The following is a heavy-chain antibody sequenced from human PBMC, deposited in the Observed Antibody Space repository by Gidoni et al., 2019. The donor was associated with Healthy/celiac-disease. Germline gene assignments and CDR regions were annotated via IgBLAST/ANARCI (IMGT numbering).Heavy chain of an antibody. V-gene: IGHV3-48*02. CDR3: ARGLPAYYYGSGALYAFDI. D-gene: IGHD3-10*01. Sequence: EVQLVESGGGLVQPGGSLRLSCAASGFTLSSYSMNWVRQAPGKGLEWVSYISSSSSTIYYADSVKGRFTISRDNAKNSLYLQMNSLRDEDTAVYYCARGLPAYYYGSGALYAFDIWGQGTMVTVSS. CDR1: GFTLSSYS. CDR2: ISSSSSTI. J-gene: IGHJ3*02.